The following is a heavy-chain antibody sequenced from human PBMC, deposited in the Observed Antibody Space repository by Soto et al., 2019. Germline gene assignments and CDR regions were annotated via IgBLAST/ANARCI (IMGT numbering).Heavy chain of an antibody. V-gene: IGHV3-74*01. CDR3: TRSIAGFSYADS. Sequence: EVQLVESGGVLVQPGGSLRLSCAASGFTFSTYWMHWVRQAPGKGLVWVSRINGDGSDTVYADSVKGRFTISRDNEKYKRYLQMNRRRAEDTAVYYCTRSIAGFSYADSWGRGSLVTVSS. J-gene: IGHJ4*02. CDR1: GFTFSTYW. D-gene: IGHD2-2*01. CDR2: INGDGSDT.